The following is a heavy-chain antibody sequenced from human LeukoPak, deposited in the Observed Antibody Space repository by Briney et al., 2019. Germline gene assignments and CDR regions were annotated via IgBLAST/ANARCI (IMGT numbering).Heavy chain of an antibody. CDR1: GFTFSSYG. J-gene: IGHJ4*02. Sequence: PGGSLRLSCAASGFTFSSYGMHWVRQAPGKGLEWVAFIRYDGSNKYYADSVKGRFTISRDNSKNTLYLQMSSLRAEDTAVYYCAKEGGYSYGYVRWGQGTLVTVSS. CDR3: AKEGGYSYGYVR. D-gene: IGHD5-18*01. CDR2: IRYDGSNK. V-gene: IGHV3-30*02.